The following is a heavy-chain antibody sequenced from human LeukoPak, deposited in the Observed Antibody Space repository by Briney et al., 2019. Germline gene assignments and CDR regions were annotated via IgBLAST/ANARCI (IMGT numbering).Heavy chain of an antibody. CDR2: ISGSGGST. CDR1: GFTFGTYS. Sequence: GGSLRLSCVASGFTFGTYSMNWVRQAPGRGLEWVSAISGSGGSTYYADSVKGRFTISRESSKNTLWLQMNSLTAEDTAVYYCARLHYDVLTGPFDYWGQGTLVTVSS. V-gene: IGHV3-23*01. J-gene: IGHJ4*02. D-gene: IGHD3-9*01. CDR3: ARLHYDVLTGPFDY.